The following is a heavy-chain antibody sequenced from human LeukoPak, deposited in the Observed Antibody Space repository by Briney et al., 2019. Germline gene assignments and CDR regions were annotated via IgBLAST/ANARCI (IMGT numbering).Heavy chain of an antibody. V-gene: IGHV1-2*02. CDR2: INPNSGGT. CDR1: GYTFTGYY. CDR3: ARSIVAATGHFDY. J-gene: IGHJ4*02. D-gene: IGHD1-26*01. Sequence: ASVKVSRKASGYTFTGYYMHWVRQAPGQGLEWMGWINPNSGGTNYAQKFQGRVTMTRDTSISTAYMELSRLRSDDTAVYYCARSIVAATGHFDYWGQGTLVTVSS.